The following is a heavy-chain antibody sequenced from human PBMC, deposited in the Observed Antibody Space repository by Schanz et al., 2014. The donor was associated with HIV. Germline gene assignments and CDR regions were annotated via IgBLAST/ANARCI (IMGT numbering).Heavy chain of an antibody. CDR3: ARSRYGDHPYYFDL. Sequence: QEQLVQSGAAVRKPGSSVTVSCKTSGGTFNNYALNWVRQAPGQGLEWMGGIIPVFGTANYAQKFQGRVPITSDQSTTTVYMYLSSLRSDDTAVYYCARSRYGDHPYYFDLWGQGTPVAVS. J-gene: IGHJ4*02. D-gene: IGHD2-21*02. CDR2: IIPVFGTA. CDR1: GGTFNNYA. V-gene: IGHV1-69*01.